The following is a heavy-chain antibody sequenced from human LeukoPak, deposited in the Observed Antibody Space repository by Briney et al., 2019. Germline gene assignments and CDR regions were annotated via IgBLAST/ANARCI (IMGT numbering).Heavy chain of an antibody. CDR3: ASGGVVINFDF. Sequence: GGSLRLSCAVSGFTFSRYSMHWVRQAPGKGLEWVAVISNDGSNKDYADSVNGRFTISRDNSKNTLFPQMNSLRAEDTAVYYCASGGVVINFDFWGQGTLVTVSS. V-gene: IGHV3-30*04. CDR1: GFTFSRYS. D-gene: IGHD3-22*01. CDR2: ISNDGSNK. J-gene: IGHJ4*02.